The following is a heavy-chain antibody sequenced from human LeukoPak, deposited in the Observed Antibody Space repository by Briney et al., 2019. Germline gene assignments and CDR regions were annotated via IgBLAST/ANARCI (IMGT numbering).Heavy chain of an antibody. CDR1: GGSFSGYY. Sequence: SETLSLTCAVYGGSFSGYYWSWIRQPPGKGLEWIGEINHSGSTNYNPSLKSRVTISVDTSKNRFSLKLSSVTAADTAVYYCARGNSQWLWVEIWGQGTMVTVSS. J-gene: IGHJ3*02. CDR2: INHSGST. V-gene: IGHV4-34*01. CDR3: ARGNSQWLWVEI. D-gene: IGHD6-19*01.